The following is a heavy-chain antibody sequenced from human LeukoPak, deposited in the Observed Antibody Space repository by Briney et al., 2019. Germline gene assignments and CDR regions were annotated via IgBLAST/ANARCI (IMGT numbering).Heavy chain of an antibody. CDR3: AKEYYLSGTYTHYWHFDL. Sequence: PGGSLRLSCAASGFTFSNYAMNWVRQAPGKGPEWVSVISASGGTTHYAESVKGRFTISRDNSKSTLYLQMNSLRAEDTALYFCAKEYYLSGTYTHYWHFDLWGHGTLVTVSS. CDR2: ISASGGTT. J-gene: IGHJ2*01. CDR1: GFTFSNYA. V-gene: IGHV3-23*01. D-gene: IGHD3-10*01.